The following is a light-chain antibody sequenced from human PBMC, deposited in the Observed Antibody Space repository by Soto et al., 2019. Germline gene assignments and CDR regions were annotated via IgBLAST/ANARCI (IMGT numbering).Light chain of an antibody. J-gene: IGKJ4*01. V-gene: IGKV1-13*02. CDR1: QGISSA. CDR2: DAS. Sequence: AIQLTQSPFSLSASVGDRVTITCRASQGISSAIAWYQQKPEKAPKLLIYDASSLESGVPSRFSGSGSGTDFTLTISRLQPEDVATYYCQQFNSYLLTFGGGTKVEIK. CDR3: QQFNSYLLT.